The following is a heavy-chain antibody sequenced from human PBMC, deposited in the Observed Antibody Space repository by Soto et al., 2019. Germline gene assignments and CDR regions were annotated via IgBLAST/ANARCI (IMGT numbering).Heavy chain of an antibody. CDR2: ISYDGSNK. V-gene: IGHV3-30-3*01. Sequence: PGGSLRLSCAASGFTFSSYAMHWVRQAPGKGLEWVAVISYDGSNKYYADSVKGRFTISRDNSKNTLYLQMNSLRAEDTAVYYCARAPGYGGNSREDYWGQGTLVTVSS. CDR3: ARAPGYGGNSREDY. CDR1: GFTFSSYA. J-gene: IGHJ4*02. D-gene: IGHD4-17*01.